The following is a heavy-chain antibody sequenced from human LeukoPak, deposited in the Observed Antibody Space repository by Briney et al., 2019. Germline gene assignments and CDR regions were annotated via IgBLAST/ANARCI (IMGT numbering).Heavy chain of an antibody. Sequence: ASVQVSCKASGYTYTGYYMHWARQAPGQGLEWMGWINPNSGGTNYAQKFQGRVTMTRDTPISTAYMELSRQRSDDTAVYYCASTTIFAHDAFDIWVQGTMVTVSS. CDR1: GYTYTGYY. V-gene: IGHV1-2*02. D-gene: IGHD3-3*01. CDR3: ASTTIFAHDAFDI. J-gene: IGHJ3*02. CDR2: INPNSGGT.